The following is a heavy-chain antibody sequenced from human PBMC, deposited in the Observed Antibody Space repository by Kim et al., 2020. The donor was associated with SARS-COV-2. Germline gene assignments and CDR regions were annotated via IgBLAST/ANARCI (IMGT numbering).Heavy chain of an antibody. Sequence: ASVKVSCKASGYTFTSYAMHWVRQAPGQRLEWMGWINAGNGNTKYSQKFQGRVTITRDTSASTAYMELSSLRSEDTAVYYCARGSMVRGVTPTDYWGQGTLVTVSS. CDR3: ARGSMVRGVTPTDY. CDR2: INAGNGNT. CDR1: GYTFTSYA. V-gene: IGHV1-3*01. J-gene: IGHJ4*02. D-gene: IGHD3-10*01.